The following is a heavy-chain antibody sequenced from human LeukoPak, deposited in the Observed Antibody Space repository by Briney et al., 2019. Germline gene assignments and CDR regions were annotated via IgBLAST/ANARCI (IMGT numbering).Heavy chain of an antibody. J-gene: IGHJ3*02. CDR3: AKDGEQQLHNAFDI. CDR1: GFTFSSYG. V-gene: IGHV3-30*18. Sequence: QTGGSLRLSCAASGFTFSSYGVHWVRQAPGKGLEWVAVISYDGSNKYYADSVKGRFTISRDNSKNTLYLQMNSLRAEDTALYYCAKDGEQQLHNAFDIWGQGTMVTVSS. D-gene: IGHD6-13*01. CDR2: ISYDGSNK.